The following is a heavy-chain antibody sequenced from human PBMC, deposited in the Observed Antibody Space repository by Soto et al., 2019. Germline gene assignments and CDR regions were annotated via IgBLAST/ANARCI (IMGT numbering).Heavy chain of an antibody. V-gene: IGHV1-18*01. CDR1: GCTFTNYA. Sequence: QVQLVQSGAEVKKPGASVKVSCKASGCTFTNYAFSWVRQAPGQGLEWMGWISAYNGNTNYPQKLQGRVTMTTDTSTSTAYMELRSLRSDDTAVYYCARALAAAGPFDCWGQGTLVTVSS. CDR3: ARALAAAGPFDC. D-gene: IGHD6-13*01. CDR2: ISAYNGNT. J-gene: IGHJ4*02.